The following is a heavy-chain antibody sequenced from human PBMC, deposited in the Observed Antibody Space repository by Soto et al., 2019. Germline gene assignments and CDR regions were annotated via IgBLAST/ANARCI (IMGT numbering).Heavy chain of an antibody. J-gene: IGHJ4*02. D-gene: IGHD6-13*01. V-gene: IGHV4-59*01. CDR1: SESISSYY. CDR2: ISYSGST. CDR3: ARGTSWQLPFDY. Sequence: ETLSLTCTVSSESISSYYWSWIRQPPGKRLEWIGYISYSGSTDYNPSLKSRVTISGDTSKNQFSLKVSSVTAADTAVYYCARGTSWQLPFDYWGQGTLVTVSS.